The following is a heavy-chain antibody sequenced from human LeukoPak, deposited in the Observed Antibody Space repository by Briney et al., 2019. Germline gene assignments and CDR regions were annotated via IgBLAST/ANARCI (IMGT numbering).Heavy chain of an antibody. Sequence: GSLRLSCAASGFTFSDYYMSWIRQPPGKGLEWIGEINHSGSTNYNPSLKSRVTISLDTSKNQFSLKLSSVTAADTAVYYCARLGVMTTFPSNFYYMDVWGKGTTVTVSS. CDR1: GFTFSDYY. J-gene: IGHJ6*03. V-gene: IGHV4-34*01. CDR3: ARLGVMTTFPSNFYYMDV. D-gene: IGHD4-11*01. CDR2: INHSGST.